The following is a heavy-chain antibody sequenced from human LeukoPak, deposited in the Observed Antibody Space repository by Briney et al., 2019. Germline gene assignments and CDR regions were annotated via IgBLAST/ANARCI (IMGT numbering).Heavy chain of an antibody. CDR3: ARLFYGVEGVDY. CDR2: IYYSGST. CDR1: GGSFSGYY. J-gene: IGHJ4*02. Sequence: SETLSLTCAVYGGSFSGYYWSWIRQPPGKGLEWIGSIYYSGSTYYNPSLKSRVTISVDTSKNQFSLKLSSVTAADTAVYYCARLFYGVEGVDYWGQGTLVTVSS. D-gene: IGHD4-17*01. V-gene: IGHV4-34*01.